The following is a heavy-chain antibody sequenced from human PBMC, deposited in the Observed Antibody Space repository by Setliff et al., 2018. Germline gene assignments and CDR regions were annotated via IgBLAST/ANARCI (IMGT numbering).Heavy chain of an antibody. Sequence: SVKVSCKASGGTFSSYAISWVRQAPGQGLEWMGGIIPMFGTTNYAQNFQGRVTITTDESTTTAYMELSSLRSEDTAVYYCATGPDIGEFGGNYEYNWFDPWGQGTLVTVSS. CDR1: GGTFSSYA. D-gene: IGHD1-7*01. CDR2: IIPMFGTT. CDR3: ATGPDIGEFGGNYEYNWFDP. V-gene: IGHV1-69*05. J-gene: IGHJ5*02.